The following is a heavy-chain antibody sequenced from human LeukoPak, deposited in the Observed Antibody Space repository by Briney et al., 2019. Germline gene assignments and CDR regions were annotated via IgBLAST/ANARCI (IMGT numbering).Heavy chain of an antibody. D-gene: IGHD3-22*01. V-gene: IGHV1-2*02. CDR1: GYTFTGYY. J-gene: IGHJ5*02. CDR3: ARIDTYYYDITGTLTHENWFDP. CDR2: INPNSGGT. Sequence: GASVKVSCKASGYTFTGYYMHWVRQAPGQGLEWMGWINPNSGGTNYAQKFQGRVTMTRDTSISTAYMELSRLRSYDTAVYYCARIDTYYYDITGTLTHENWFDPWGQGTLVTVSS.